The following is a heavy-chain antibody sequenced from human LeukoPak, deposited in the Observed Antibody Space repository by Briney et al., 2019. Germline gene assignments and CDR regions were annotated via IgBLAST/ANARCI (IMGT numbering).Heavy chain of an antibody. Sequence: PGGSLRLSCAASGFTVSSNYVSWVRQAPGKGLEWVSVIYSGGSTYYADSVKGRFTISRDNSKNTLYLQMNSLRAEDTAVYYCARDLGYSSPDYWGQGTLVTVSS. CDR2: IYSGGST. CDR3: ARDLGYSSPDY. CDR1: GFTVSSNY. D-gene: IGHD5-18*01. V-gene: IGHV3-66*01. J-gene: IGHJ4*02.